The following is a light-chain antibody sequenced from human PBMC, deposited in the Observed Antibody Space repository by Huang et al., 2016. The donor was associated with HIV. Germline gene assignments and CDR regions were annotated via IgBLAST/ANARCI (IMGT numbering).Light chain of an antibody. CDR1: QNVSSD. J-gene: IGKJ3*01. CDR2: GAS. V-gene: IGKV3-15*01. CDR3: QQYNKWPLFT. Sequence: VMTQSPVTLSVSPGERATLSYRASQNVSSDLAWYQQRPGHPPRLLMYGASTRATGLPARFSGSGSGTEFTLTISSLQSEDFAVYYCQQYNKWPLFTFGPGTKVDIK.